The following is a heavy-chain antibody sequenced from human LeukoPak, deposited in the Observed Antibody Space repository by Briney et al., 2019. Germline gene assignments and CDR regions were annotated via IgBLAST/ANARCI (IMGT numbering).Heavy chain of an antibody. CDR2: IWYDGSNK. V-gene: IGHV3-33*08. D-gene: IGHD3-10*01. Sequence: GGSLRLSCAASGFTFAAYAVHWVRQAPGKGLEWVAVIWYDGSNKYYADSVKGRFTISRDNSKNTLYLQMNSLRAEDTAVYYCARDYYPWGQGTLVTVSS. CDR3: ARDYYP. CDR1: GFTFAAYA. J-gene: IGHJ5*02.